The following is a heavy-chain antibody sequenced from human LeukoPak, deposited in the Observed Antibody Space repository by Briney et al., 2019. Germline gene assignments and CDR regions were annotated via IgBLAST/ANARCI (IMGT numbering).Heavy chain of an antibody. J-gene: IGHJ4*02. V-gene: IGHV3-23*01. CDR2: ISAGIGYT. D-gene: IGHD5-18*01. Sequence: GGSLRLSCVGSGFTFSSYGMSWVRQAPGKGLEWVSGISAGIGYTYYADSVRGRFTISRDNSKNTLYLQMNSLRAEDMAVYYCAKTSGYSYSYGDYWGQGTLVTVSS. CDR3: AKTSGYSYSYGDY. CDR1: GFTFSSYG.